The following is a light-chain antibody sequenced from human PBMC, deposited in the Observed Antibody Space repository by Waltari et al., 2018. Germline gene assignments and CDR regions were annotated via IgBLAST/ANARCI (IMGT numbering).Light chain of an antibody. CDR3: QHTTDWPPAFT. CDR1: QSVSAY. CDR2: ESS. J-gene: IGKJ3*01. V-gene: IGKV3-11*01. Sequence: EVVLTQSPATLSLSPGEGATLSCRASQSVSAYLAWYQQKPGQAPRLLIYESSTRATGVPARFIGRGSGTDFSLTISSVEPEDFAVYYCQHTTDWPPAFTSGPGTRVDLK.